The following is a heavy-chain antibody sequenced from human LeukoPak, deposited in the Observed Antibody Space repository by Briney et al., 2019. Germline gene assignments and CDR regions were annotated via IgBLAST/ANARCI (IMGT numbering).Heavy chain of an antibody. J-gene: IGHJ4*02. V-gene: IGHV4-31*03. CDR2: IYYSGST. CDR3: ARGGNSKASDY. CDR1: GGSISSGAYY. D-gene: IGHD4-23*01. Sequence: SETLSLTCTVSGGSISSGAYYWSWIRQHPGKGLEWIGYIYYSGSTYYNPSLRSRVTISVDTSKNQFSLKLSSVTAADTAVYYCARGGNSKASDYWGQGTLVTASS.